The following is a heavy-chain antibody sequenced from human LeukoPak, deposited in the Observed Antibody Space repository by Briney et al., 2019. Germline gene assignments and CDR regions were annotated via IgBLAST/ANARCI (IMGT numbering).Heavy chain of an antibody. J-gene: IGHJ4*02. CDR1: GGSITGYY. V-gene: IGHV4-34*01. D-gene: IGHD3-9*01. CDR2: IHYTGAT. Sequence: SETLSLTCAVYGGSITGYYRSWIRQPPGKGLEWVGEIHYTGATSYNPSLKSRATISIDTSKNQVSLKLSSVTAADTAVYYCARGNILSGYCFDFWGQGALVTVSS. CDR3: ARGNILSGYCFDF.